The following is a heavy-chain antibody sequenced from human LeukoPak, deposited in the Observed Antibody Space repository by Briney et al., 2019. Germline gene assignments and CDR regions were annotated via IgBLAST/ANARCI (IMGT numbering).Heavy chain of an antibody. CDR2: IFPGDSDT. Sequence: GESLKISCKGSGSTFTKYWIVWLRQMPGKGPEWMGIIFPGDSDTRYSPSFQGQVTISVDKSISTAYLQWSGLKASDTAMYYCARRGAAFDFWGQGTLVTVSS. CDR3: ARRGAAFDF. V-gene: IGHV5-51*01. J-gene: IGHJ4*02. D-gene: IGHD6-25*01. CDR1: GSTFTKYW.